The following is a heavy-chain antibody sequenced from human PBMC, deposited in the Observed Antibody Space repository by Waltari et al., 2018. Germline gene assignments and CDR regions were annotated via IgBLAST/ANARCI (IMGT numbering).Heavy chain of an antibody. CDR1: GYTFSDYG. D-gene: IGHD3-3*01. CDR3: ARERHRLMEEGYLMALDP. CDR2: ISGNIGTT. V-gene: IGHV1-18*01. Sequence: QVQLVQSGAEVKKPGASVKVSCKASGYTFSDYGISWVRQAPGQGLEWMGWISGNIGTTNHAQQFQGRLIMTKDTSTTTVYMGLTSLTSDDTAVYYCARERHRLMEEGYLMALDPWGQGTLVTVSS. J-gene: IGHJ5*02.